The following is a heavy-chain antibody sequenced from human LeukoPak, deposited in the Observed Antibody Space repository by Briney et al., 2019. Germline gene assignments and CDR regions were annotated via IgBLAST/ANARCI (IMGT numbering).Heavy chain of an antibody. CDR1: GYTFRRYW. V-gene: IGHV3-74*01. CDR3: ARVWSFGFDY. Sequence: GGSLRLSCAASGYTFRRYWMLWVRQAPGKGLVWVSGINSDGSSTTYADNSDGSSTTYADSVKGRFTISRDNAKNTLYLQMNSLIAENTAVYCCARVWSFGFDYWGQGTLVTVSS. CDR2: INSDGSSTTYADNSDGSST. J-gene: IGHJ4*02. D-gene: IGHD3-3*01.